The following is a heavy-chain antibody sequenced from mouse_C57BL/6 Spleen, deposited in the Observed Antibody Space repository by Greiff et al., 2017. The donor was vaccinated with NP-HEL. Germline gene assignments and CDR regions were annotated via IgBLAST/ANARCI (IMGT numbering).Heavy chain of an antibody. CDR2: IDPSDSYT. Sequence: QVHVKQPGAELVMPGASVKLSCKASGYTFTSYWMHWVKQRPGQGLEWIGEIDPSDSYTNYNQKFKGKSTLTVDKSSSTAYMQLSSLTSEDSAVYYCARGTTVVFDYWGQGTTLTVSS. CDR1: GYTFTSYW. J-gene: IGHJ2*01. CDR3: ARGTTVVFDY. V-gene: IGHV1-69*01. D-gene: IGHD1-1*01.